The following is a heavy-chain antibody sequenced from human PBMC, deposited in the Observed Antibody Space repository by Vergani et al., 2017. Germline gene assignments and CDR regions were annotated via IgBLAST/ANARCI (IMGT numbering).Heavy chain of an antibody. CDR1: GGSISSYY. D-gene: IGHD2-15*01. V-gene: IGHV4-59*01. CDR2: IYHSGST. J-gene: IGHJ3*02. CDR3: ARSIVVVAATPSTAFDI. Sequence: QVQLQESGPGLVKPSETLSLTCTVSGGSISSYYWSWIRQPPGKGLEWIGYIYHSGSTNYNPSLKSRVTISVDTSKNQFSLKLSSVTAADTAVYYCARSIVVVAATPSTAFDIWGQGTMVTVSS.